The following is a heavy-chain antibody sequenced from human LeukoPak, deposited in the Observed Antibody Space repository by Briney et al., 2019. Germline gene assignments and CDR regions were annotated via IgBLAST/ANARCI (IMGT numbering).Heavy chain of an antibody. CDR1: GGSFSGYY. J-gene: IGHJ4*02. V-gene: IGHV4-59*12. D-gene: IGHD3-3*01. Sequence: SETLSLTCAVYGGSFSGYYWSWIRQPPGKGLEWIGYIYYSGSTNYNPSLKSRVTISVDTSKNQFSLKLSSVTAADTAVYYCARGQVPGGLIFGVVNIFDYWGQGTLVTVSS. CDR2: IYYSGST. CDR3: ARGQVPGGLIFGVVNIFDY.